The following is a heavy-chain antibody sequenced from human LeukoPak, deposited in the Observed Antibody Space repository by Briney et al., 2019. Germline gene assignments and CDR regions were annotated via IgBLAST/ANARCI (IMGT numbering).Heavy chain of an antibody. D-gene: IGHD3-10*01. CDR2: INPYTGDT. J-gene: IGHJ6*03. V-gene: IGHV1-2*02. CDR1: GYTFSGYY. Sequence: ASVKVSCKASGYTFSGYYIHWVRQAPGQGLEWMGWINPYTGDTNYAQKFQGRVTMTRGTSISTAYMELSRLRSDDTAVYYCARGEDTMVRGVTYYMDVWGKGTTVTISS. CDR3: ARGEDTMVRGVTYYMDV.